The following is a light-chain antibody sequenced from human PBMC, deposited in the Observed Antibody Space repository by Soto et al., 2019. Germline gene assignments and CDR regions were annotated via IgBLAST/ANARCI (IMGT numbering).Light chain of an antibody. CDR1: QSVSSW. CDR2: DAS. CDR3: QQDNSYLT. J-gene: IGKJ1*01. Sequence: DIQMTQSPSTLSASVGDRVTITCRASQSVSSWLAWYQQKSGKAPKLLIYDASSLESGVPSRFSGSGSGTEFPLTISSLHPDDFASYYCQQDNSYLTFGQGTKVEIK. V-gene: IGKV1-5*01.